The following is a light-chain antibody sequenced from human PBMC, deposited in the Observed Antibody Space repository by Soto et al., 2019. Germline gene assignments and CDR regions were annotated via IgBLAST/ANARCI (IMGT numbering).Light chain of an antibody. V-gene: IGKV1-39*01. CDR3: QQGSSLPFT. CDR1: QIIGSY. CDR2: ITS. J-gene: IGKJ3*01. Sequence: DIQMTQSPSSLSVSVGDRVTITCRASQIIGSYLNWYQQKPGKAPELLIYITSSLKSGVPSRFSGSGSGTDFTLTISSLQPEDFATYYCQQGSSLPFTFGPGTKVDIK.